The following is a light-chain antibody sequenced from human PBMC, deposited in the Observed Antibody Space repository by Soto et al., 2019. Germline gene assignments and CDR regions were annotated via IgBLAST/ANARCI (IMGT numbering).Light chain of an antibody. CDR3: LVVYSGVVV. CDR1: TGPVTSGHS. V-gene: IGLV7-46*01. Sequence: QAVVTQEPSLTVSPGGTVTLTCASSTGPVTSGHSPYWFQPKPGQAPRTLIYDTNNKYSWTPARFSASLLGGKAALTLSGAQPEDEAEYYCLVVYSGVVVFGGGTKLTVL. J-gene: IGLJ2*01. CDR2: DTN.